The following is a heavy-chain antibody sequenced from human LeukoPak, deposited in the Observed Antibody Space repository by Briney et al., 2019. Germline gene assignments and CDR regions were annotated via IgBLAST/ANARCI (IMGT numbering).Heavy chain of an antibody. CDR3: AKNIRGWLQTDAFDI. CDR2: INHSGST. V-gene: IGHV4-34*01. Sequence: SETLSLTCAVYGGSFSGYYWSWIRQPPGKGLEWIGEINHSGSTNYNPSLKSRVTISVDTSKNQFSLKLSSVTAADTAVYYCAKNIRGWLQTDAFDIWGQGTMVTVSS. D-gene: IGHD5-12*01. CDR1: GGSFSGYY. J-gene: IGHJ3*02.